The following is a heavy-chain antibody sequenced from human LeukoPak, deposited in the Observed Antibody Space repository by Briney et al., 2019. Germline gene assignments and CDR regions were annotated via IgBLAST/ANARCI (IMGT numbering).Heavy chain of an antibody. Sequence: VGSVKVSCKASGYTFTSYGISWVRQAPGQGLEWMGWISAYNGNTNYAQKFQGRVTMTRDSSISTAYMELSRLRSDDSAVFYCARQADNNWFDSWGQGTLVTVSS. D-gene: IGHD2-15*01. CDR3: ARQADNNWFDS. CDR2: ISAYNGNT. J-gene: IGHJ5*01. CDR1: GYTFTSYG. V-gene: IGHV1-18*01.